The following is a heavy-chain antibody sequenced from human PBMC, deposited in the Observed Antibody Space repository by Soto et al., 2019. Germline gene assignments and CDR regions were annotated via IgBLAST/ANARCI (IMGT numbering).Heavy chain of an antibody. CDR2: SYSTGGT. Sequence: PGGSLRLSCAASGVTLAKYTMGWVRQAPGKGLEWVAESYSTGGTEYADSVKGRFSISRDNSKNMLFLQMNSLRVEDTALYYCARDREPDGIWTFDSWGQGTLVTVSS. D-gene: IGHD3-9*01. V-gene: IGHV3-23*01. J-gene: IGHJ4*02. CDR1: GVTLAKYT. CDR3: ARDREPDGIWTFDS.